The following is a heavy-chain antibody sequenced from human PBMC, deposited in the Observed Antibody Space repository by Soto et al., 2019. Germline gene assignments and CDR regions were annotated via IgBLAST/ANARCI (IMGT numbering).Heavy chain of an antibody. J-gene: IGHJ4*02. CDR3: ARVAMYGDTKHIDH. D-gene: IGHD4-17*01. V-gene: IGHV4-30-4*01. CDR2: IYYSGST. CDR1: GGSISSGDSY. Sequence: SETLSLTCTVSGGSISSGDSYWSWIRQPPGKGLEWIGYIYYSGSTYYNPSLKSRVTISVDTSKNQFSLKLSSVTAADTAVYYVARVAMYGDTKHIDHWGQGTLVTVSS.